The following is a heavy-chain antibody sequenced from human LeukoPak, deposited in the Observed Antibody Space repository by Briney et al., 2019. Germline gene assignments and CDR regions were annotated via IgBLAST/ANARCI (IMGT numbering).Heavy chain of an antibody. J-gene: IGHJ4*02. CDR3: ARDFTEYYYDSSGPGVDY. CDR2: ISGSGGST. CDR1: GFTFSSYA. D-gene: IGHD3-22*01. V-gene: IGHV3-23*01. Sequence: PGGSLRLSCAASGFTFSSYAMSWVRQAPGKGLEWVSAISGSGGSTYYADSVKGRFTISRDNSKNTLYLQMNSLRAEDTAVYYCARDFTEYYYDSSGPGVDYWGQGTLVTVSS.